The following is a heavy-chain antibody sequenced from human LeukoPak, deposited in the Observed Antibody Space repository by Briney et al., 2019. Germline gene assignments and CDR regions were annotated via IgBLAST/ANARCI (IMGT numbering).Heavy chain of an antibody. CDR3: ARRVSSLDAFDI. CDR2: VYYGGNT. CDR1: GGSISSSNYY. D-gene: IGHD2-15*01. J-gene: IGHJ3*02. Sequence: SETLSLTCTVSGGSISSSNYYWGWIRQPPGKGLEWIGNVYYGGNTYNNPSFKSRVTMSVDTSKNQFSLKLNSVTAADTAIYYCARRVSSLDAFDIWGQGTMVTVSS. V-gene: IGHV4-39*01.